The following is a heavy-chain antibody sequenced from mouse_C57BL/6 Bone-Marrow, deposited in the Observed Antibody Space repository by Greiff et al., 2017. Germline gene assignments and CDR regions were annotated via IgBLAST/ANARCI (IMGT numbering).Heavy chain of an antibody. CDR1: GYSFTGYY. CDR3: ARERNDGYYLLAWFAY. CDR2: INPSTGGT. D-gene: IGHD2-3*01. Sequence: EVKLQESGPELVKPGASVKISCKASGYSFTGYYMNWVKQSPEKSLEWIGEINPSTGGTTYNQKFKAKATLTVDKSSSTAYMQLKSLTSEDSAVYYCARERNDGYYLLAWFAYWGQGTLVTVSA. J-gene: IGHJ3*01. V-gene: IGHV1-42*01.